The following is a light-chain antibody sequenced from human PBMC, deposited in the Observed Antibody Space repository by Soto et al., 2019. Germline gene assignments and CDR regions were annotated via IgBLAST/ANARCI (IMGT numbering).Light chain of an antibody. J-gene: IGLJ1*01. V-gene: IGLV2-8*01. CDR2: EVS. Sequence: QSALTQPPSASGSPGQSVTISGTGTSSDAGGYNYVSWYQQHPGKAPKLLIYEVSKRPSGVPDRFSGSKSGNTASLTVSGLQAEDEADYYCSSYAGSNNYVLGTGTKLTVL. CDR3: SSYAGSNNYV. CDR1: SSDAGGYNY.